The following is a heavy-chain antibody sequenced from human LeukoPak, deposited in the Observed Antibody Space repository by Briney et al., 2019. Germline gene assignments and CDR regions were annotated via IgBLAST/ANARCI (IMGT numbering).Heavy chain of an antibody. CDR2: INPNSGGT. D-gene: IGHD6-19*01. V-gene: IGHV1-2*02. CDR1: GYTFTGYY. J-gene: IGHJ4*02. Sequence: ASVKVSCRASGYTFTGYYMHWVRQAPGQGLEWMGWINPNSGGTNYAQKFQGRVTMTRDTSISTAYMELSSLRSDDTDVYYCARDPSSGWWGQGTLVTVSS. CDR3: ARDPSSGW.